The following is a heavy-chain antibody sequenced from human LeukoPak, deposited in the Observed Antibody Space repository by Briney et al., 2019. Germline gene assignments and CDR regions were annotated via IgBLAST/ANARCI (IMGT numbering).Heavy chain of an antibody. CDR2: INPNSGGT. J-gene: IGHJ6*03. CDR3: ARAGDCSSTSCSYYMDV. V-gene: IGHV1-2*02. Sequence: ASVKVSCKTSGYTFTSYYMHWVRQAPGQGLEWMGWINPNSGGTNYAQKFQGRVTMTRDTSISTAYMELSRLRSDDTAVYYCARAGDCSSTSCSYYMDVWGEGTTVTVSS. CDR1: GYTFTSYY. D-gene: IGHD2-2*01.